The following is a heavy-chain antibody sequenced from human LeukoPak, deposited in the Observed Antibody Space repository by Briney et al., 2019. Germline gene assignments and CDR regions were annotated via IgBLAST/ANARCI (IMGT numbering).Heavy chain of an antibody. J-gene: IGHJ4*02. Sequence: PGRSLRLSCAASGFTFDDYAMHWVRQAPGKGLEWVSGIIWNSGSIGYADSVKGRFTISRDNAKNSLYLQMNSLRAEDTALYYCASQSSGSSTRAPDFWGQGTLVTVSS. V-gene: IGHV3-9*01. CDR1: GFTFDDYA. CDR2: IIWNSGSI. CDR3: ASQSSGSSTRAPDF. D-gene: IGHD1-26*01.